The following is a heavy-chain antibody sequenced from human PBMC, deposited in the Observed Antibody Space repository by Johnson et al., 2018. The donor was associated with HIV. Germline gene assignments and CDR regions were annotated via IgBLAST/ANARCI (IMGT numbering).Heavy chain of an antibody. CDR2: ISDDGSSK. CDR3: ARDRAEVDDPNDAFDI. V-gene: IGHV3-30*04. D-gene: IGHD1-1*01. CDR1: GFTLSRYA. Sequence: QVQLVESGGGVVQPGRSLRISCAASGFTLSRYAVHWVRQAPGKGLDWVAVISDDGSSKYYADFVKGRFTISRDNSKNTVYLQMNRLRAEDTAVYYCARDRAEVDDPNDAFDIWGQGTVVTVYS. J-gene: IGHJ3*02.